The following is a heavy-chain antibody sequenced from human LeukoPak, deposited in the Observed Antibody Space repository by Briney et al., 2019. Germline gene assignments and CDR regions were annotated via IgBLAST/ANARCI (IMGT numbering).Heavy chain of an antibody. J-gene: IGHJ5*02. CDR3: ARSHGDYFRGFDP. Sequence: PGGSLRLSCAASGFTFSSYDMHWVRQVTGKGLEWVSAIGTAGDTYYAGSVKGRFTISRENAKNSLYLQMNSLRAGDTAVYYCARSHGDYFRGFDPWGQGTLVTVSS. CDR1: GFTFSSYD. D-gene: IGHD4-17*01. CDR2: IGTAGDT. V-gene: IGHV3-13*04.